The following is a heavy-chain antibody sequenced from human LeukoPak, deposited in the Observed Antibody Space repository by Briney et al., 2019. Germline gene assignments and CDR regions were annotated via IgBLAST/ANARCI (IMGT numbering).Heavy chain of an antibody. CDR2: IWYDGSNK. V-gene: IGHV3-33*01. Sequence: PGRSLRLSCAASGFTFSSYGMHWVRQAPGKGLEWVAVIWYDGSNKYYADSVKGRFTISRDNSKNTLYLQMNSLRAEDTAVYYCARDPTMIVVEYYFDYWGQGTLVTVSS. CDR3: ARDPTMIVVEYYFDY. J-gene: IGHJ4*02. D-gene: IGHD3-22*01. CDR1: GFTFSSYG.